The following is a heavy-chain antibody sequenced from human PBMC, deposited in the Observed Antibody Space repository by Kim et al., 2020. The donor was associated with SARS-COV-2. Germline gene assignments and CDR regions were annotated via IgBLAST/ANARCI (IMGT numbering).Heavy chain of an antibody. CDR3: AREPSTYFDY. Sequence: TYSAESVKSRFTISRDDSKNTVYLQMTSLRAEDTAVYFCAREPSTYFDYWGQGTLVTVSS. CDR2: T. J-gene: IGHJ4*02. V-gene: IGHV3-66*01.